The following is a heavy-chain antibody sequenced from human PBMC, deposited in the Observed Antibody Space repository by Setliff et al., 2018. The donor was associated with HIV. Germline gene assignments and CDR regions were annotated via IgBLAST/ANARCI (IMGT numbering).Heavy chain of an antibody. CDR1: GYSFSNFA. CDR2: INAGSGNT. J-gene: IGHJ5*01. Sequence: ASVKVSCKASGYSFSNFAIHWVRQAPGQRLEWLGWINAGSGNTRYSQKFQYRLTITRDTSARTVYMELSSLKSEDTAVYYCARVRCSGANCFNWFDFWGQGTPVTVSS. V-gene: IGHV1-3*01. CDR3: ARVRCSGANCFNWFDF. D-gene: IGHD2-15*01.